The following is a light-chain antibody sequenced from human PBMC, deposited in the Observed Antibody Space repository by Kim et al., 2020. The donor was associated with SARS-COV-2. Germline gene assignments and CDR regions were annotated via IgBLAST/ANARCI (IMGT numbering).Light chain of an antibody. J-gene: IGKJ2*01. Sequence: EVVLTQSPGTLSLSPGERATLSCRVSQTVSSSYLAWYQQKPGQPPRLLIYGASNRATGIPDRFSGSGYGTDFTLTVSRLEPEDFAVYYCQQYESALGTFGQGTKLEI. CDR2: GAS. CDR1: QTVSSSY. CDR3: QQYESALGT. V-gene: IGKV3-20*01.